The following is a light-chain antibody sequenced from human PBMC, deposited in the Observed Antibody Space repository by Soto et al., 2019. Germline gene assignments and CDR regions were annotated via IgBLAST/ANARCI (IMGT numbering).Light chain of an antibody. CDR1: QSVSSSY. J-gene: IGKJ4*01. CDR3: QQYGSSPPP. Sequence: EIVLTQSPGTLSLSPGERATLSCRASQSVSSSYLAWYQQKPGQAPRLLIYGASSRATGITDRFSGSGSGTELTLTISRREPEDFAVYYCQQYGSSPPPFGGGTKVEI. CDR2: GAS. V-gene: IGKV3-20*01.